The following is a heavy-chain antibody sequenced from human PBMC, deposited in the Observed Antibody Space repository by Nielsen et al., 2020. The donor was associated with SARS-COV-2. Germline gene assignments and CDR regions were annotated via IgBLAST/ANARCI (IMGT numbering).Heavy chain of an antibody. V-gene: IGHV3-30*18. CDR3: AKDPGQYCSSTSCPLDY. D-gene: IGHD2-2*01. Sequence: GESLKISCAASGFTFSSYGMHWVRQAPGKGLEWVAVISYDGSNKYYADSVKGRFTISRDNSKNTLYLQMNSLRAEDTAVYYCAKDPGQYCSSTSCPLDYWGQGTLVTVSS. CDR2: ISYDGSNK. J-gene: IGHJ4*02. CDR1: GFTFSSYG.